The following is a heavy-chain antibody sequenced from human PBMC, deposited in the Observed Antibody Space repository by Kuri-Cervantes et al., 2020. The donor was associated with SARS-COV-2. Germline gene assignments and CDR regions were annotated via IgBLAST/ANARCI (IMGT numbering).Heavy chain of an antibody. Sequence: GSLRLSCAVYGGSFSGYYWSWIRQPPGKGLEWIGEINHSGSTNYNPSLKSRVTVSADTSKNQFSLKLSSVAAADTAVYYCARGGLRVRGVIPYYYGMDVWGQGTTVTVSS. D-gene: IGHD3-10*01. CDR2: INHSGST. CDR3: ARGGLRVRGVIPYYYGMDV. V-gene: IGHV4-34*01. J-gene: IGHJ6*02. CDR1: GGSFSGYY.